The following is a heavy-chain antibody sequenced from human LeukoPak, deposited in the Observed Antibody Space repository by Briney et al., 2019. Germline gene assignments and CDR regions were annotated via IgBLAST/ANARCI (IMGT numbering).Heavy chain of an antibody. Sequence: ASVKVSCKASGYSFTSYGISWVRQAPGQGLEWMGWISDYNGNTNYAQKFQGRVTMTTDTMTTDTSTTTAYMELRSLRSDDTAVYYCARKDITIFGVVIVDYWGQGTLVTVSS. CDR2: ISDYNGNT. J-gene: IGHJ4*02. V-gene: IGHV1-18*01. CDR3: ARKDITIFGVVIVDY. CDR1: GYSFTSYG. D-gene: IGHD3-3*01.